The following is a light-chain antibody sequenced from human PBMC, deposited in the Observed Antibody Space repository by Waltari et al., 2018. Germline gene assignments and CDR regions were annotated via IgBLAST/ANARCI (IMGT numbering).Light chain of an antibody. CDR1: SSDVGGYNY. CDR3: CSYAGSYTYWV. CDR2: DVS. J-gene: IGLJ3*02. Sequence: QPALTQPRSVSGSPGQSVTISCTGPSSDVGGYNYVSWYQQHPGKAPKLMIYDVSKRPSGVPDRFSGSKSGNTASLTISGLQAEDEADYYCCSYAGSYTYWVFGGGTKLTVL. V-gene: IGLV2-11*01.